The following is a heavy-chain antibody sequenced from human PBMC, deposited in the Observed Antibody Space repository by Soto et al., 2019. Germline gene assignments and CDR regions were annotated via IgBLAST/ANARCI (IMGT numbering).Heavy chain of an antibody. Sequence: RASVKVSCKASGYSFTTHGISWVRRAPGHGLEWMGWISAYNGDTHYVQRFQGRLTMTTDTSTSTAYMELRSLTSDDTAVYYCARDPPFSGILRGTRLMDVWGQGTTVTVSS. J-gene: IGHJ6*02. V-gene: IGHV1-18*04. D-gene: IGHD4-17*01. CDR3: ARDPPFSGILRGTRLMDV. CDR1: GYSFTTHG. CDR2: ISAYNGDT.